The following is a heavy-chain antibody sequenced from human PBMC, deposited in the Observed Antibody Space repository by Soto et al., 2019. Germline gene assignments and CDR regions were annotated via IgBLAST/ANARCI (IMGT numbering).Heavy chain of an antibody. J-gene: IGHJ6*02. Sequence: QMQLVESGGGVVQPGRSLRLSCAASGFTFRSYGIHWVRQAPGKGLEWVALIWFDGSKKYYVDSVKGRFAVSRDNSKNTLYLQMNSLRVEDTAVYYCARDRLVPYGYGMAVWGPGTTVTVSS. CDR3: ARDRLVPYGYGMAV. D-gene: IGHD2-2*01. CDR1: GFTFRSYG. CDR2: IWFDGSKK. V-gene: IGHV3-33*01.